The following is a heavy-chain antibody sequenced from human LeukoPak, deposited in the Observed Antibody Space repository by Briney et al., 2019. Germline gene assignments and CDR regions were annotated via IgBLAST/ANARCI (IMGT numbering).Heavy chain of an antibody. J-gene: IGHJ1*01. CDR3: AQQVGYCSSGSCYFTY. Sequence: GGSLRLSCAASGFSFNTYAMSWVRQAPGKGLEWVSAISNTGGSTYYADSVKGRFTISRDKSKNTLSLQMNSLRAEDTAVYYCAQQVGYCSSGSCYFTYWGQGTLVTVSS. D-gene: IGHD2-15*01. CDR1: GFSFNTYA. CDR2: ISNTGGST. V-gene: IGHV3-23*01.